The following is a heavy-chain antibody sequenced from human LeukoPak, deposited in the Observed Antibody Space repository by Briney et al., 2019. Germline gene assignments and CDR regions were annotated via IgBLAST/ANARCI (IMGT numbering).Heavy chain of an antibody. J-gene: IGHJ4*02. V-gene: IGHV4-39*07. Sequence: SETLSLTCTVSGGSISSSSYYWGWIRQPPGKGLEWIGSIYYSGSTYYNPSLKSRVTISVDTSKNQLSLKLSSVTAADTAVYYCARDYVAARPSFNWGQGTLVTVSS. CDR1: GGSISSSSYY. CDR3: ARDYVAARPSFN. D-gene: IGHD6-6*01. CDR2: IYYSGST.